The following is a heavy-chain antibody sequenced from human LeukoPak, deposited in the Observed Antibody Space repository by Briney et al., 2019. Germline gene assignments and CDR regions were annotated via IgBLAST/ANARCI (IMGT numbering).Heavy chain of an antibody. D-gene: IGHD3-10*01. J-gene: IGHJ6*02. Sequence: PGGSLRLSCAASGFTFSNYWMHWVRQALGKGLVWVSRNNSDGSSTIYADSVKGRFTISRDNAKSTLYLQMNSLRAEDTAVYSCARVRITMVRGVITYYYAMDVWGQGTTVTVSS. CDR3: ARVRITMVRGVITYYYAMDV. V-gene: IGHV3-74*01. CDR1: GFTFSNYW. CDR2: NNSDGSST.